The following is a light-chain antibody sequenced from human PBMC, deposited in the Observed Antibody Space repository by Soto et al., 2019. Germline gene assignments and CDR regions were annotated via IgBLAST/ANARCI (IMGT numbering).Light chain of an antibody. J-gene: IGLJ3*02. V-gene: IGLV6-57*01. CDR2: EDK. CDR1: SGSIASNY. Sequence: NFMLTQPHSVSESPGKTVTISCTRSSGSIASNYVQWYQQRPGSSPTTVIYEDKYRPSGVPDRFSGSIDSSSNTASLTISGLKTEDEADYYCQSFDSSIPWVFGGGTKLTVL. CDR3: QSFDSSIPWV.